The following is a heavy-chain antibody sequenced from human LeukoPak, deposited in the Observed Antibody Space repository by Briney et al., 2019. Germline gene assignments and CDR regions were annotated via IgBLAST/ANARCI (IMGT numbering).Heavy chain of an antibody. J-gene: IGHJ4*02. V-gene: IGHV3-30-3*01. CDR3: ARGGARQQPVENYFDY. CDR1: GFTFSSYA. CDR2: ISFDVDNK. D-gene: IGHD6-13*01. Sequence: GRSLRLSCAASGFTFSSYAMHWVRQAPGKGLQWVAVISFDVDNKNYAGSVKGRVTISRDNSKNTLYLQMNSLRAEDTAVYYCARGGARQQPVENYFDYWGQGTLVTVSS.